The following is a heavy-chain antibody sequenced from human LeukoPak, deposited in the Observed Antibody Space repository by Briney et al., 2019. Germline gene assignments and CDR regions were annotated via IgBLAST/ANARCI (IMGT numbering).Heavy chain of an antibody. CDR2: INPSGGST. CDR1: GYTFTSYY. Sequence: ASVKVSCKASGYTFTSYYMHWVRQAPGQGLEWMGIINPSGGSTSYAQKFQGKVTMTRDTSTSTVYMELSSLRSEDTAVYYCARENLDYGGYGVYAFDIWGQGTMVTVSS. V-gene: IGHV1-46*01. J-gene: IGHJ3*02. CDR3: ARENLDYGGYGVYAFDI. D-gene: IGHD4-17*01.